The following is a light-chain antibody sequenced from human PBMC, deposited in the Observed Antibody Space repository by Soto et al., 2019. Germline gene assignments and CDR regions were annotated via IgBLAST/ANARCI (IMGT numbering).Light chain of an antibody. V-gene: IGKV4-1*01. J-gene: IGKJ1*01. CDR1: NSVLYSSDNKNY. Sequence: DIVMTQSPDSLAVSLGERATINCKSSNSVLYSSDNKNYLAWYQQKPGQPPKLLIYWASTRESGVPDRFSGSGSVTEFTLTISSLQAEDVAVYYCQQYYSSPTFGQGTKVEIK. CDR2: WAS. CDR3: QQYYSSPT.